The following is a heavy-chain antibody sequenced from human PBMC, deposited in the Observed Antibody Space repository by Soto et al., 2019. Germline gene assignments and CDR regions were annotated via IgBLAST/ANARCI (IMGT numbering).Heavy chain of an antibody. V-gene: IGHV1-69*01. CDR1: GGTFSSYA. Sequence: QVQLVQSGAEVKKPGSSVKVSCKASGGTFSSYAISWVRQAPGQGLEWMGGIIPIFGTANYAQKFQGRVTITADESTSTAYMELSSLRSEETAVYYCASILSIAARQGGGIGAFDIWGQGTMVTVSS. J-gene: IGHJ3*02. CDR2: IIPIFGTA. CDR3: ASILSIAARQGGGIGAFDI. D-gene: IGHD6-6*01.